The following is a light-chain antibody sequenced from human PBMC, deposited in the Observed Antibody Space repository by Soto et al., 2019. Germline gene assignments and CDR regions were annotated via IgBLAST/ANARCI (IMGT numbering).Light chain of an antibody. V-gene: IGKV3-20*01. CDR2: GAS. CDR1: QSVSRY. Sequence: EIVLTQSPGTLSLSPGERATLSCRASQSVSRYLTWYQQKPGQGPRLLIYGASSRATGIPDRFSGSGSGTDFTLTINRLEPEDFAVYYCQQYGSSPPTFGQGTKVDIK. CDR3: QQYGSSPPT. J-gene: IGKJ1*01.